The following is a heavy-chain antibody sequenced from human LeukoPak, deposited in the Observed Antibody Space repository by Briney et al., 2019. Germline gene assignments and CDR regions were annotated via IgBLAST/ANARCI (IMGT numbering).Heavy chain of an antibody. CDR3: ARDSSGYSPFDY. CDR1: GFTFSSYA. Sequence: GGSLRLSCAASGFTFSSYAMSWVRQAPGKGLEWVSSISSSSSYIYYADSVKGRFTISRDNAKNSLYLQMNSLRAEDTAVYYCARDSSGYSPFDYWGQGTLVTVSS. J-gene: IGHJ4*02. CDR2: ISSSSSYI. D-gene: IGHD3-22*01. V-gene: IGHV3-21*01.